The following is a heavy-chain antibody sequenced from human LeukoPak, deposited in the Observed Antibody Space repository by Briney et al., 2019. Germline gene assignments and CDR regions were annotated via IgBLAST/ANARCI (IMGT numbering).Heavy chain of an antibody. J-gene: IGHJ3*02. V-gene: IGHV4-61*02. CDR1: GGSISSGSYY. D-gene: IGHD2-15*01. CDR3: ARVMHCSGGSCYNDAFDI. Sequence: PSETLSLTCTVSGGSISSGSYYWSWIRQPAGKGLEWIGRIYTSGSTNYNPSLKSRVTISVDTSKNQFSLKLSSVTAADTAVYYCARVMHCSGGSCYNDAFDIWGQGTMVTVSS. CDR2: IYTSGST.